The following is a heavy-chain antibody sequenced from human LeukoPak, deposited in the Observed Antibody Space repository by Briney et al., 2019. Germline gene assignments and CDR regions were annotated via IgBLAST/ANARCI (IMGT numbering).Heavy chain of an antibody. CDR3: ARVGCSGGSCHPSP. Sequence: GASVKVSCKASGNSISNYAVSWVRQAPGQGLEWMGWINTNTGNPTYAQGFTGRFVFSLDTSVSTAYLQISSLKAEDTAVYYCARVGCSGGSCHPSPWGQGTLVTVSS. CDR1: GNSISNYA. V-gene: IGHV7-4-1*02. CDR2: INTNTGNP. D-gene: IGHD2-15*01. J-gene: IGHJ5*02.